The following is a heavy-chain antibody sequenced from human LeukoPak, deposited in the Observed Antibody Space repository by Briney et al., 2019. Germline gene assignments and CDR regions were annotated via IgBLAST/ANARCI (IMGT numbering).Heavy chain of an antibody. CDR3: AKVYSSSWYGDY. CDR2: IGGSGGST. D-gene: IGHD6-13*01. Sequence: GGSLRLSCAASGFTFSSYSMNWVRQAPGKRLEWVSAIGGSGGSTYYADSVKGRFTISRDNSKNTLYLQMNSLRAEDTAVYYCAKVYSSSWYGDYWGQGTLVTVSS. V-gene: IGHV3-23*01. J-gene: IGHJ4*02. CDR1: GFTFSSYS.